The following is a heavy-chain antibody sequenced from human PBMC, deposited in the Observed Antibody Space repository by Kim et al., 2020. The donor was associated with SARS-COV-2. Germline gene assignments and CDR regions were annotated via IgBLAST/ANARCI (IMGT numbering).Heavy chain of an antibody. J-gene: IGHJ6*02. CDR2: ISSSSSTI. CDR1: GFTFSSYS. V-gene: IGHV3-48*02. CDR3: AGWSGYLSPYYYYGMDV. Sequence: GGSLRLSCAASGFTFSSYSMNWVRQAPGKGLEWVSYISSSSSTIYYADSVKGRFTISRDNAKNSLYLQMNSLRDEDTAVYYCAGWSGYLSPYYYYGMDVWGQGTTVTVSS. D-gene: IGHD3-3*01.